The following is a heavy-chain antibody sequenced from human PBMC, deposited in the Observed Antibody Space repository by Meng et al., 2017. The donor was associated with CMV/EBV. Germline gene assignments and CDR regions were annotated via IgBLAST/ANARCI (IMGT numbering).Heavy chain of an antibody. CDR2: ISAYNGNT. V-gene: IGHV1-18*01. D-gene: IGHD2-8*01. CDR1: GYTFTSYG. J-gene: IGHJ4*02. Sequence: ASVKVSCKASGYTFTSYGISWVRRAPGQGLEWMGWISAYNGNTNYAQKLQGRVTMTRDTSTSTVYMELSSLRSEDTAVYYCARDLMGPSSWGQGTLVTVSS. CDR3: ARDLMGPSS.